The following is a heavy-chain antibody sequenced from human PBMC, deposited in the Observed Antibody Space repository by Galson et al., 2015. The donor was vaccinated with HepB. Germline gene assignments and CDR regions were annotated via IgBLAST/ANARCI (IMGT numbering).Heavy chain of an antibody. J-gene: IGHJ4*02. CDR3: ARDFPRHCSSTSCYTEGLPDY. CDR1: GFTFSSYA. CDR2: ISYDGSNK. D-gene: IGHD2-2*02. Sequence: SLRLSCAASGFTFSSYAMHWVRQAPGKGLEWVAVISYDGSNKYYADSVEGRFTISRDNSKNTLYLQMNSLRAEDTAVYYCARDFPRHCSSTSCYTEGLPDYWGQGTLVTVSS. V-gene: IGHV3-30-3*01.